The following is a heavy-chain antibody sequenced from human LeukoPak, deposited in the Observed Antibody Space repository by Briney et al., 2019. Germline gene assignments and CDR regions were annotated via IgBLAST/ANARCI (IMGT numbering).Heavy chain of an antibody. J-gene: IGHJ4*02. Sequence: GGPLTLPCAASRFTFNSYSMKWVRHAPGRGLEWVSSTGSSSSYIYYADSVKGRFTISRDNAKNSLYLQMNSLRAEDTAVYYCAASTKHTAMVDYWGQGTLVTVSS. V-gene: IGHV3-21*01. D-gene: IGHD5-18*01. CDR3: AASTKHTAMVDY. CDR2: TGSSSSYI. CDR1: RFTFNSYS.